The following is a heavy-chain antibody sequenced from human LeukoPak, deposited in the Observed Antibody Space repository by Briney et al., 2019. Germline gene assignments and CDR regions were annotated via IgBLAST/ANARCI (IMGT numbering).Heavy chain of an antibody. V-gene: IGHV4-34*01. CDR2: INHSGST. CDR1: GGSFSGYY. J-gene: IGHJ4*02. D-gene: IGHD3-16*01. Sequence: SETLSLTCAVYGGSFSGYYWSWIRQPPGKGLEWIGEINHSGSTNYNPSLKSRVTISVDTSKNQFSLKLSSVTAADTAVYYCARGVLPDYWGQGTLVTVSS. CDR3: ARGVLPDY.